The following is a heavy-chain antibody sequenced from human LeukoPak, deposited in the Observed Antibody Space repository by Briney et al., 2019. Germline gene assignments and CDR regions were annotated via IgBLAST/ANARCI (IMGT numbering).Heavy chain of an antibody. Sequence: PSETLSLTCTVSGGSISGYYWTWIRQPPGKGLEWTGYISYSGSTSSHPSLKSRVTISLDMSKSQFSLKLTSVTAADTAVYYCVRGYSGYPYYLDYWGQGTLVTVSS. CDR1: GGSISGYY. D-gene: IGHD5-12*01. CDR3: VRGYSGYPYYLDY. CDR2: ISYSGST. J-gene: IGHJ4*02. V-gene: IGHV4-59*08.